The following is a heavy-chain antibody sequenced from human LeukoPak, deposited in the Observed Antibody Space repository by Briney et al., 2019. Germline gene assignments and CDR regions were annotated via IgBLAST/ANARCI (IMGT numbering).Heavy chain of an antibody. V-gene: IGHV4-59*01. Sequence: SETLSLTCTVSGGSISSYYWSWIRQPPGKGLEWIGYIYYSGSTNYNPSLKSRVTISVDTSKNQFSLKLSSVTAADTAVYYCARAYVVGEFDYWGQGTLVTVSS. J-gene: IGHJ4*02. D-gene: IGHD2-15*01. CDR1: GGSISSYY. CDR3: ARAYVVGEFDY. CDR2: IYYSGST.